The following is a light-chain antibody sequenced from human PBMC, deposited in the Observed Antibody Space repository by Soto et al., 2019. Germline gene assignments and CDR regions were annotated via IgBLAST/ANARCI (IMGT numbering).Light chain of an antibody. CDR3: TSYTSSSTLV. Sequence: QSALTQPASVSGSPGQSITISCTGTSSDVGGYNYVSWYQQHPGKAPKLMIYEVSNRPSGVSNRFSGSKSGNTASLTISGXXXXXXXXYYCTSYTSSSTLVFGTGTKVTV. CDR1: SSDVGGYNY. V-gene: IGLV2-14*01. CDR2: EVS. J-gene: IGLJ1*01.